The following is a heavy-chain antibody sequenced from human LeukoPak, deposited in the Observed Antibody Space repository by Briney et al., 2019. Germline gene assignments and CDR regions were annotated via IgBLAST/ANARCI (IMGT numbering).Heavy chain of an antibody. J-gene: IGHJ6*02. CDR1: GYTLTDYW. Sequence: ASVKVSCTASGYTLTDYWVHWVRQAPGQGLEWMGWINPKRGDTDYAQKFQGRVSMTRDTSISTAYMELNRLTSDDTAVYYCARDYYGMDVWGQGTTVTVSS. CDR3: ARDYYGMDV. CDR2: INPKRGDT. V-gene: IGHV1-2*02.